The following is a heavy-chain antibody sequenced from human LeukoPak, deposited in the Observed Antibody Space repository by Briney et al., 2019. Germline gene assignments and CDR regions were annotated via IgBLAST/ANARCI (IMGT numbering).Heavy chain of an antibody. J-gene: IGHJ4*02. D-gene: IGHD3-22*01. CDR3: ARGPYYYDTSGYYSGY. Sequence: PGGSLRLSCAASGFAFRSYNMNWVRQAPGKGLEWVSSISTSSSYIYYADSVKGRFTISRDNAKNSLFLQTNSLRAEDTAVYYCARGPYYYDTSGYYSGYWGQGTLVTVSS. V-gene: IGHV3-21*01. CDR1: GFAFRSYN. CDR2: ISTSSSYI.